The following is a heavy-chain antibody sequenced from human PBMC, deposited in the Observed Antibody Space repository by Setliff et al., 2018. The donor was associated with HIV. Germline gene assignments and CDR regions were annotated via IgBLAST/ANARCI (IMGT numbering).Heavy chain of an antibody. V-gene: IGHV4-4*02. CDR1: GGSLRSSNW. Sequence: SETLSLTCAVAGGSLRSSNWGSWVRQHPGKGREWIGEIYHIGTTNYNPSLKSRVTISVAKSNNPFSLEMSSVTAADTAVYYCAANEGDRHYAGSGSLRYFQHWGQGTLVTVSS. CDR2: IYHIGTT. D-gene: IGHD3-10*01. CDR3: AANEGDRHYAGSGSLRYFQH. J-gene: IGHJ1*01.